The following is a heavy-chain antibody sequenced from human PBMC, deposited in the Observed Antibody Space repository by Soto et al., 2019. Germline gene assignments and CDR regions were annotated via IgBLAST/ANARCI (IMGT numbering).Heavy chain of an antibody. Sequence: EVQLVESGGGLVQPGGSLRLSCAASGFTVSSNYMSWVPQAPGKGLEWVSVIYSGGSTYYADSVKGRFTISRDNSKNTLYLQMNRLRAEDTAVYYCARGKSSSWLYNWFDPWGQGTLVTVSS. J-gene: IGHJ5*02. D-gene: IGHD6-13*01. CDR2: IYSGGST. CDR3: ARGKSSSWLYNWFDP. CDR1: GFTVSSNY. V-gene: IGHV3-66*01.